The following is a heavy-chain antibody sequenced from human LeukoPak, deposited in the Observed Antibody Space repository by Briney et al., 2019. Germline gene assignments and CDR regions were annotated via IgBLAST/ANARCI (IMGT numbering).Heavy chain of an antibody. J-gene: IGHJ4*02. V-gene: IGHV1-18*01. CDR1: GYTFSTYG. CDR2: ISAYNGNT. D-gene: IGHD5-18*01. CDR3: ARQVDTSMALPDY. Sequence: ASVRVSCKASGYTFSTYGISWVRQAPGQGLEWMGWISAYNGNTNSAQKVQGRVTLTTDTSTSTAYMELRSLRSDDTAVYYCARQVDTSMALPDYWGQGTLVTVSS.